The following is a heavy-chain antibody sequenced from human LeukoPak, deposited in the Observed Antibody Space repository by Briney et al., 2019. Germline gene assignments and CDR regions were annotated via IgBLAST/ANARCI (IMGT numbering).Heavy chain of an antibody. CDR1: GGSISSYY. Sequence: PSETLSLTCTVSGGSISSYYWSWIRQPPGRGLEWIGYIYYSGSTNYNPSLKSRVTISVDTSKNQFSLKLSSVTAADTAVYYCARGYDYRLSPFDYWGQGTLVTVSS. V-gene: IGHV4-59*01. J-gene: IGHJ4*02. CDR3: ARGYDYRLSPFDY. CDR2: IYYSGST. D-gene: IGHD4-11*01.